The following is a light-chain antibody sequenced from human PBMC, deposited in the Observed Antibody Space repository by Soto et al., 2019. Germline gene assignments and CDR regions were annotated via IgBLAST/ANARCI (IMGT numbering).Light chain of an antibody. CDR3: HLYNTYSPT. CDR2: KAS. V-gene: IGKV1-5*03. J-gene: IGKJ2*01. CDR1: QTICTW. Sequence: DIQLTQSPSTLSASVGDRVIITCRASQTICTWLAWYQERPGKATRLLIYKASTLERGVPSRFSGSGSGTEFTLTISNLQPEDFATYYCHLYNTYSPTLGQGTKLEI.